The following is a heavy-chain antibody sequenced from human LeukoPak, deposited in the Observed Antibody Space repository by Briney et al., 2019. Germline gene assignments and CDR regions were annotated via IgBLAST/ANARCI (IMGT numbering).Heavy chain of an antibody. Sequence: ASVKVSCKASGYTFTSYGFSWVRQAPGQGLEWMGWINAYNGNANYAQKLQGRVSMTTDTSTSTAYMELRSLRSDDTAVYYCARAQWYNDYWGQGTLVTVSP. J-gene: IGHJ4*02. V-gene: IGHV1-18*01. CDR1: GYTFTSYG. D-gene: IGHD1-1*01. CDR2: INAYNGNA. CDR3: ARAQWYNDY.